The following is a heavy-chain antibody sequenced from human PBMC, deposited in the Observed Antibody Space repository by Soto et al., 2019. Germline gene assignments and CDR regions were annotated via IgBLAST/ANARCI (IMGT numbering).Heavy chain of an antibody. CDR2: IYSSGST. V-gene: IGHV4-31*02. J-gene: IGHJ5*02. CDR3: ARVSYIGLTMVRGVLNLFDP. D-gene: IGHD3-10*01. Sequence: KCIDYIYSSGSTYHKQSLKSRVTISVDTSKNQFSLKLSSVTAADTAVYYCARVSYIGLTMVRGVLNLFDPWGQGTLVTVS.